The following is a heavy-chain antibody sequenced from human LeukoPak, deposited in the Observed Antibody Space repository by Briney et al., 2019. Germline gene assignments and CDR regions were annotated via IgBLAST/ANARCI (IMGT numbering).Heavy chain of an antibody. Sequence: ASVKVSCKASGYTFTGYYMHWVRQAPGQGLEWMGWIIPNSGGTNYAQKFQGWVTMTRDTSISTAYMELSRLRSDDTAVYYCARETAAGKVPGHGVHYGMDVWGQGTTVTVSS. CDR3: ARETAAGKVPGHGVHYGMDV. J-gene: IGHJ6*02. V-gene: IGHV1-2*04. CDR1: GYTFTGYY. CDR2: IIPNSGGT. D-gene: IGHD6-13*01.